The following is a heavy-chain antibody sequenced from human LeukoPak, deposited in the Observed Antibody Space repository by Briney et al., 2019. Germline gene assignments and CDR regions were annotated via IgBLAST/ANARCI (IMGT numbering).Heavy chain of an antibody. Sequence: PGGSLRLSCAASGFTFSSNWMSWVRQAPGKGLEWVGNIKQDGSEIYYVDSVKGRFTISRDNAKNSLYLQMNSLRAEDTAVYYCARDRVFGVVIIGEFDYWGQGTLVTVSS. CDR1: GFTFSSNW. CDR3: ARDRVFGVVIIGEFDY. D-gene: IGHD3-3*01. CDR2: IKQDGSEI. J-gene: IGHJ4*02. V-gene: IGHV3-7*01.